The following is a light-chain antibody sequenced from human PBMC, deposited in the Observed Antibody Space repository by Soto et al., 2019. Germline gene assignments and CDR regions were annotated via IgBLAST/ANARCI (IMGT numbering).Light chain of an antibody. CDR1: SSDVGGYNY. V-gene: IGLV2-14*01. CDR2: DVT. CDR3: SSYTSRSTPLV. J-gene: IGLJ3*02. Sequence: QSALTQPASVSGSPGQSITISCTGTSSDVGGYNYVSWYQQHPGKAPKLMIYDVTNRPSGVSNRFSGSKSGNTASLTISGRQAEDEADYYCSSYTSRSTPLVFGGGTKVTVL.